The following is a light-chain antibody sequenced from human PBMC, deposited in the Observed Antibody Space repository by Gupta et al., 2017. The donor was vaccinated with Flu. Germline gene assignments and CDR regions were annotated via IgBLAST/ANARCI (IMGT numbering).Light chain of an antibody. CDR2: KAS. J-gene: IGKJ5*01. Sequence: DIHLTQSPSTLSASVGDRVTITCRASQTINNWLAWYQQKPGKVPKLLINKASRLQSGVPSRFSGSGSGTDFTLTISSLQPDDFATYYCQQENNSPITFGQGTLLDIK. CDR3: QQENNSPIT. CDR1: QTINNW. V-gene: IGKV1-5*03.